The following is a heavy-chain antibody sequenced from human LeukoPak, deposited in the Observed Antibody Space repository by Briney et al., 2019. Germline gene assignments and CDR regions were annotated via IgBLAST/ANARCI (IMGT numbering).Heavy chain of an antibody. CDR1: GLSFSSYA. J-gene: IGHJ3*02. D-gene: IGHD2-21*02. CDR3: AREGPAYWGGDCSAFDI. V-gene: IGHV3-30-3*01. CDR2: ISYDGSNK. Sequence: AGGSLRLSCAASGLSFSSYAMHWVRQAPGKGLEWVAVISYDGSNKYYADSVKGRFTISRDNSKNTLYLQMNSLRAEDTAVYYCAREGPAYWGGDCSAFDIWGQGTMVTVSS.